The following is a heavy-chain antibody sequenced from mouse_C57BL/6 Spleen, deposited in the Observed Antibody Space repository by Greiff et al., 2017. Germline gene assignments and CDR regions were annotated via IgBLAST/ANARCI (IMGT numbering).Heavy chain of an antibody. CDR1: GFSLTSYG. Sequence: VQLQESGPGLVQPSQSLSITCTVSGFSLTSYGVHWVRQPPGKGLAWLGVIWSGGSTDYNAAFISRLSISKDNSKSQVFFKMNSLQADDTAIYYCATPYIRDYAMDYWGQGTSVTVSS. V-gene: IGHV2-4*01. CDR2: IWSGGST. J-gene: IGHJ4*01. CDR3: ATPYIRDYAMDY. D-gene: IGHD1-2*01.